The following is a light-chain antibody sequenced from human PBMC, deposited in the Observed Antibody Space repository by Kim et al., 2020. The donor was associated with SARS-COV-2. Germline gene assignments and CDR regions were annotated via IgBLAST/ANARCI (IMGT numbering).Light chain of an antibody. CDR1: QSLGEREGKTY. Sequence: AGCNSRRVSQSLGEREGKTYLDWGQPRAGQSPRRLIYKVSNRGAGVPSRMRGSGSSTDFTLKISRVEAEDVGVYYCMQGTHWPFTFGPGTKVDIK. CDR3: MQGTHWPFT. V-gene: IGKV2-30*01. J-gene: IGKJ3*01. CDR2: KVS.